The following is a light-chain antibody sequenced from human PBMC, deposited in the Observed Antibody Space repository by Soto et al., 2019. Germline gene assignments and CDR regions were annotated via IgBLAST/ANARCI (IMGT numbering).Light chain of an antibody. Sequence: DIQMTQSPSTLSASVGDRVTITCRASQSISSWLAWYQQKPGKAPKLLIYDASSLESGVPSRFSGSGSGTEFTVTISSLQPDDFDTYYCQQYNSYSPTTVGGGTQVESK. CDR3: QQYNSYSPTT. V-gene: IGKV1-5*01. CDR2: DAS. J-gene: IGKJ4*01. CDR1: QSISSW.